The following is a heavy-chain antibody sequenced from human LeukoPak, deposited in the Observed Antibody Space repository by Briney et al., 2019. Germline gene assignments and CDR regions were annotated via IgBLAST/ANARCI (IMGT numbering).Heavy chain of an antibody. CDR1: GYTFPSYF. CDR2: INPTGGST. V-gene: IGHV1-46*01. D-gene: IGHD6-19*01. J-gene: IGHJ4*02. CDR3: ARDLGYSSGWFDY. Sequence: ASVKVSCKASGYTFPSYFMHWVRQAPGQGLEWMGIINPTGGSTTYAQKFQGRVTMTRDTSTSTVYMELSSLRSDDTAVYYCARDLGYSSGWFDYWGQGTLVTVSS.